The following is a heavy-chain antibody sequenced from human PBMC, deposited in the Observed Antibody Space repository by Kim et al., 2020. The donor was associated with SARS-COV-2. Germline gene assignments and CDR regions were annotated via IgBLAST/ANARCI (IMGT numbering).Heavy chain of an antibody. J-gene: IGHJ4*02. CDR3: ARGAASGYSYGYGPYFDY. CDR2: IYYSGST. Sequence: SETLSLTCTVSGGSVSSGSYYWSWIRQPPGKGLEWIGYIYYSGSTNYNPSLKSRVTISVDTSKNQFSLKLSSVTAADTAVYYCARGAASGYSYGYGPYFDYWGQGTLVTVSS. V-gene: IGHV4-61*01. D-gene: IGHD5-18*01. CDR1: GGSVSSGSYY.